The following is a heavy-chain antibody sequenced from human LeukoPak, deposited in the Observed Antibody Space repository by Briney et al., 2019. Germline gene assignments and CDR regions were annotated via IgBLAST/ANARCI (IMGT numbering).Heavy chain of an antibody. CDR3: ARLAGSGWSHCDY. Sequence: SETLSLTCTVSGGSISGYHWSWIRQPPGKGPEWNGNIYYSGSTNYNPPLKSRVTISVDPSKNQFSLKMNSVTAADTAVYYCARLAGSGWSHCDYWGQGTLVTVSS. V-gene: IGHV4-59*08. J-gene: IGHJ4*02. D-gene: IGHD6-19*01. CDR2: IYYSGST. CDR1: GGSISGYH.